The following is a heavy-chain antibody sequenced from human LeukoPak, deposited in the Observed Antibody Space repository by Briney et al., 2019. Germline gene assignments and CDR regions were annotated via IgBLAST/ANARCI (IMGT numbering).Heavy chain of an antibody. J-gene: IGHJ3*01. V-gene: IGHV1-18*01. D-gene: IGHD6-13*01. CDR2: ISSFNGIT. CDR1: GYTFISFG. CDR3: ARLRSIGASGHDASDF. Sequence: ASVNVSCKTSGYTFISFGISWVRQAPGQGLEWMGWISSFNGITKSTQRLQGRVTLTTDASTSTAYMELRSLTSDDTAMYYCARLRSIGASGHDASDFWGQGTMVTVSS.